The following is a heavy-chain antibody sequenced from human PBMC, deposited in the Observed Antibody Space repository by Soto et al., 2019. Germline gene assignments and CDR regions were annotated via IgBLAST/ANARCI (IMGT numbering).Heavy chain of an antibody. CDR1: GGSISSNKW. V-gene: IGHV4-4*02. D-gene: IGHD2-2*01. J-gene: IGHJ6*02. CDR3: ARDDHIVVVPTSLGAMDV. Sequence: SETLSLTCAVYGGSISSNKWWSRVRQPPGKGLEWIGEIYHSGSTNYNPSLKSRVTISLDKSKNQFSLKLTSVTAADSAVYYCARDDHIVVVPTSLGAMDVWGQGTTVTVSS. CDR2: IYHSGST.